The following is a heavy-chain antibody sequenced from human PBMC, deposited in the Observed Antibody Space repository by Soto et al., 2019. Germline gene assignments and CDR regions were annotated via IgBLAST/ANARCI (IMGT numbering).Heavy chain of an antibody. CDR1: GFTFSSYA. CDR2: ISGSGGST. D-gene: IGHD6-19*01. CDR3: AKGPYSSGWYGGDY. V-gene: IGHV3-23*01. Sequence: GGSLRLSCAASGFTFSSYAMSWVRQAPGKGLEWVSAISGSGGSTCYADSVKGRFTISRDNSKNTLYLQMNSLRAEDTAVYYCAKGPYSSGWYGGDYWGQGTLVTVS. J-gene: IGHJ4*02.